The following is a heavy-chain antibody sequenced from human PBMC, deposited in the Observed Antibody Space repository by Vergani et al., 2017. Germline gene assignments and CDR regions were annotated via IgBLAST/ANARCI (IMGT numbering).Heavy chain of an antibody. J-gene: IGHJ6*03. V-gene: IGHV1-18*01. Sequence: QVQLVQSGAEVKKPGASVKVSCRASGYSFSSYDISWVRQATGQGLEWMGWISAYNGNTNYAQKLQGRVTMTTDTSTSTAYMELRSLRSDDTAVYYCARHSWGSNRKRNYYYYMDVWGKGTTVTVSS. CDR2: ISAYNGNT. D-gene: IGHD3-16*01. CDR3: ARHSWGSNRKRNYYYYMDV. CDR1: GYSFSSYD.